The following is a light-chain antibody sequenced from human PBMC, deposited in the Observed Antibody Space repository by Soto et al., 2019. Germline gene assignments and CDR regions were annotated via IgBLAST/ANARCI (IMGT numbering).Light chain of an antibody. V-gene: IGKV1-9*01. CDR3: QHLNSYPLT. Sequence: DIQLTQSPSFLSASVGDRVPITCLASQAINTYLAWYQQKPGKAPKLLIYDASTLKSGVPSRFSGSGSGTEFSLTISNLQPEDFATYYCQHLNSYPLTFGGGTKVDIK. CDR2: DAS. J-gene: IGKJ4*01. CDR1: QAINTY.